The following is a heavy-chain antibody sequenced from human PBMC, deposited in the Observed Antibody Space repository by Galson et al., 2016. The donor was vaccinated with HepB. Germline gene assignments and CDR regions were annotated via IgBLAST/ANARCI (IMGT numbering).Heavy chain of an antibody. Sequence: SVKVSCKASGYTFTTYFMHWVRQAPGQGLEWLGLINPNGGRTTYAQRFQDRVTISRNMSTTTVYMELSSLTSEDTAVYYCARDDSTGWTQNPWGQGTLVIVSS. CDR3: ARDDSTGWTQNP. CDR1: GYTFTTYF. CDR2: INPNGGRT. D-gene: IGHD6-19*01. V-gene: IGHV1-46*03. J-gene: IGHJ5*02.